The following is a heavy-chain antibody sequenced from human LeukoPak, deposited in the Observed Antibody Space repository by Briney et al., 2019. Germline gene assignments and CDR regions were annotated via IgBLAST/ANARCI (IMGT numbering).Heavy chain of an antibody. CDR2: INHSGST. J-gene: IGHJ4*02. CDR3: VRIDDY. CDR1: GGSFSGYY. V-gene: IGHV4-34*01. Sequence: SETLSLTCAVYGGSFSGYYWSWIRQPPGKGLEWIGEINHSGSTNYNPSLKSRVTISVDTSKNQFSLELSSVTAADTAVYYCVRIDDYWGQGTLVTVSS. D-gene: IGHD2-15*01.